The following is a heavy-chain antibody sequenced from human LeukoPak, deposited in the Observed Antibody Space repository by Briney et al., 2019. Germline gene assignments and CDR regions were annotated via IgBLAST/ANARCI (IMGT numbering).Heavy chain of an antibody. CDR2: ISGSGGST. Sequence: GGSLRLSCAASGFSVSSNYMSWVRQAPGKGLEWVSAISGSGGSTYHADSVKGRFTISRDNSKNTLYLQMNSLRAEDTAVYYCAKDLRPYYYDSSGYPDSFDGWGQGTMVTVSS. CDR1: GFSVSSNY. D-gene: IGHD3-22*01. J-gene: IGHJ3*01. CDR3: AKDLRPYYYDSSGYPDSFDG. V-gene: IGHV3-23*01.